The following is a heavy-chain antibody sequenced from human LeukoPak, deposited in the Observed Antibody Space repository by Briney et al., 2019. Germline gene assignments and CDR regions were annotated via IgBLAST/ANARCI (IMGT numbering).Heavy chain of an antibody. CDR2: IWYDGSNK. Sequence: GTSLRLSCAASGFTFSSYDMHWVRQAPGKGLEWVAVIWYDGSNKYYADSVKGRFTISRDNSKNTLYLQMNSLRAEDTAVYYCARGPAGSGNVRRFDYWGQGTLVTVPS. CDR1: GFTFSSYD. J-gene: IGHJ4*02. D-gene: IGHD6-19*01. V-gene: IGHV3-33*01. CDR3: ARGPAGSGNVRRFDY.